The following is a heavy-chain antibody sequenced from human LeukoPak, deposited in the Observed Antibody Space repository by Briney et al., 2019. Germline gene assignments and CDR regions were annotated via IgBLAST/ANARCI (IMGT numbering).Heavy chain of an antibody. V-gene: IGHV4-34*01. CDR1: GGSVSGYY. D-gene: IGHD3-16*01. CDR2: ISHRGRT. CDR3: ARIPLYFLGPFDY. J-gene: IGHJ4*02. Sequence: SSETLSLTCAVYGGSVSGYYWSWIRQPPGKGLEWIGEISHRGRTHYNPSLKGRVTMSVDTSKNQFALEVDSVTAADTAVYYCARIPLYFLGPFDYWGQGILVTVSS.